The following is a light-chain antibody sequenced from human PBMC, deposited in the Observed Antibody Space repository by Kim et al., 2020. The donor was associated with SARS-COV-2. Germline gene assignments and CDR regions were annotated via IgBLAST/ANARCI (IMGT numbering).Light chain of an antibody. Sequence: VSPGQTASITCSRVRLADKYVCWYQQKPGQSPVLVIYQNTKRPSGIPERFSGSNSGNTATLTISGTQPMDEADYFCQAWDSRTAVFGGGTQLTVL. CDR3: QAWDSRTAV. J-gene: IGLJ3*02. V-gene: IGLV3-1*01. CDR2: QNT. CDR1: RLADKY.